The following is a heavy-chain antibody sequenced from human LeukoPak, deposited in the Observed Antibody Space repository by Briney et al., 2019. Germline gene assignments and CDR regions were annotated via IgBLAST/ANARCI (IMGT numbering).Heavy chain of an antibody. J-gene: IGHJ4*02. V-gene: IGHV3-21*01. CDR3: ARELNYDYVWGSYRYTLDY. D-gene: IGHD3-16*02. Sequence: GGSLRLSCAASGFTFSSYSMNWVRQAPGKGLEWVSSISSSSYIYYADSVKGRFTISRDNAKNSLYLQMNSLRAEDTAVYYCARELNYDYVWGSYRYTLDYWGQGTLVTVSS. CDR1: GFTFSSYS. CDR2: ISSSSYI.